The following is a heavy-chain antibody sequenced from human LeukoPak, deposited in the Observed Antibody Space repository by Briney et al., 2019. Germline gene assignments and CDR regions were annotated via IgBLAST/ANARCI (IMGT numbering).Heavy chain of an antibody. CDR2: ISAYNGNT. CDR3: ARDWQGGYYGSGKLFKF. D-gene: IGHD3-10*01. CDR1: GYTFTSYG. J-gene: IGHJ4*02. V-gene: IGHV1-18*01. Sequence: ASVKVSCKASGYTFTSYGISWVRQAPGQGLEWMGWISAYNGNTNYAQKLQGRVTMTTDTSTSTAYMELSRLRSDDTAVYYCARDWQGGYYGSGKLFKFWGQGTLVTVSS.